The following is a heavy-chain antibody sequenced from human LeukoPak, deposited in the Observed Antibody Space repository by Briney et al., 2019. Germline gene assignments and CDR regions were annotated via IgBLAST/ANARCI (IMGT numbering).Heavy chain of an antibody. CDR3: ARHAGGYDRELDY. J-gene: IGHJ4*02. V-gene: IGHV3-66*04. D-gene: IGHD5-12*01. Sequence: GGSLRLSCAASGFTVSSNYMSWVRQAPGKGLEWVSVIYSGGSTYYADSVKGRFTISRDNSKNTLYLQMNSLRAEDTAVYYCARHAGGYDRELDYWGQGTLVTVSS. CDR1: GFTVSSNY. CDR2: IYSGGST.